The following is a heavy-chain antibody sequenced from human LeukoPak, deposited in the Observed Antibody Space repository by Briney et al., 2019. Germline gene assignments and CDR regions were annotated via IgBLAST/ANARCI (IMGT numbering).Heavy chain of an antibody. CDR3: AKIVVAGTHYFEY. Sequence: PGGSLRLSCTASGFTFSSYGMHWVRQAPGKGLEWVTVISTDGSQKFYADSVKGRFTVSRDNSKNTLYLQMSSLRPEDTAVYYCAKIVVAGTHYFEYWGQGTLVTVSP. CDR2: ISTDGSQK. J-gene: IGHJ4*02. CDR1: GFTFSSYG. V-gene: IGHV3-30*18. D-gene: IGHD6-19*01.